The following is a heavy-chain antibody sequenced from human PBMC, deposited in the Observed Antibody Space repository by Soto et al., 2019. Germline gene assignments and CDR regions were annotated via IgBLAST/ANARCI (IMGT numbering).Heavy chain of an antibody. CDR1: GYKFTGYW. CDR2: IYPGDSDT. J-gene: IGHJ4*02. V-gene: IGHV5-51*01. D-gene: IGHD2-15*01. CDR3: ARQSCFGGACYSFLHFDY. Sequence: GESLKISCKGSGYKFTGYWIGWVRQKAGKGLEWIGIIYPGDSDTRYSPSFQGQVTISADKSTNTAYLQWSSLKASDTAMYYCARQSCFGGACYSFLHFDYWGRGTQVTVSS.